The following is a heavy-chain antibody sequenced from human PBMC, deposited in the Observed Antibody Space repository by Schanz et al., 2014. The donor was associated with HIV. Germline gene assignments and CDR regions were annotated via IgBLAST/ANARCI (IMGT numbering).Heavy chain of an antibody. CDR3: ARVKDTNDPYYFDY. D-gene: IGHD1-1*01. V-gene: IGHV3-7*01. J-gene: IGHJ4*02. CDR2: IKEDGSVI. CDR1: GFRFSRDW. Sequence: VQLVESGGGVVQPGRSLRLSCAASGFRFSRDWMTWVRQAPGMGLEWVANIKEDGSVINYVDSVKGRFTISRDNVKNALFLQMNSLRAEDTAMYYCARVKDTNDPYYFDYWGQGTLVTVSS.